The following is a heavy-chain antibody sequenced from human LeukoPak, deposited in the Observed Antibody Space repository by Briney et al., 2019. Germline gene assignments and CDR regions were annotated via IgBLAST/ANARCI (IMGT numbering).Heavy chain of an antibody. CDR3: YSNYGDSFDY. Sequence: GSSVKVSCKASGGTFSSYAISWVRQATGQGLEWMGWMNPNSGNTGYAQKFQGRVTITRDTSISTAYMDLSSLRSEDTAVYYCYSNYGDSFDYWGQGTLVTVSS. CDR2: MNPNSGNT. V-gene: IGHV1-8*03. CDR1: GGTFSSYA. J-gene: IGHJ4*02. D-gene: IGHD4-11*01.